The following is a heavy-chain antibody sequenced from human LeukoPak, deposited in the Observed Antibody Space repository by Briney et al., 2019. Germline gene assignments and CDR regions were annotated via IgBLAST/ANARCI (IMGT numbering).Heavy chain of an antibody. D-gene: IGHD1-26*01. CDR2: IKSDGSST. V-gene: IGHV3-74*01. Sequence: GGSLRLSCAASGFTFSSYWMHWVRQAPGKGLVWVSGIKSDGSSTNYADSVKGRFTISRDNAKNTLYLQMNSLRDEDTAVYYCARDLHSGSPESHFDCWGQGTLVTVSS. CDR3: ARDLHSGSPESHFDC. J-gene: IGHJ4*02. CDR1: GFTFSSYW.